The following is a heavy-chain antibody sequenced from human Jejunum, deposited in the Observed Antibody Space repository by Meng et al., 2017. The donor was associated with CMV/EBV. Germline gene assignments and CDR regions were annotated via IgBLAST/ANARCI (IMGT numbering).Heavy chain of an antibody. D-gene: IGHD3-10*01. CDR3: VHRYSSSSGEVS. V-gene: IGHV2-5*02. CDR1: GFSLTTIVNS. CDR2: VHGDNTE. J-gene: IGHJ5*02. Sequence: QITLKESRPSPVTPTQTLTLTCTFSGFSLTTIVNSVGWIRQPPGKAPEWLALVHGDNTEEYSPSLRSRLTVTRDISKKQVALIMTNMDPLDTATYYCVHRYSSSSGEVSWGQGILVTVSS.